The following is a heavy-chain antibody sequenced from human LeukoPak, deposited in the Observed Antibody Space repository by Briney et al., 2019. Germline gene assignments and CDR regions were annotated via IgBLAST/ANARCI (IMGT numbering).Heavy chain of an antibody. V-gene: IGHV3-7*04. CDR3: GGGGEFCSGDCSSFGY. CDR1: GFTLTTYW. J-gene: IGHJ4*02. D-gene: IGHD2-21*02. CDR2: IEQNGSGK. Sequence: PGGALRLSCADSGFTLTTYWMSWVRQAPGKGLEWVANIEQNGSGKNYVDSVKGRFTISRDNTENSLYLQMNSLRAEDMSVYSCGGGGEFCSGDCSSFGYWGQGTLVTVSS.